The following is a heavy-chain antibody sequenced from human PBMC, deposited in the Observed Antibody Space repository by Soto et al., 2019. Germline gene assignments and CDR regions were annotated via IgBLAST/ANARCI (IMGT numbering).Heavy chain of an antibody. CDR2: ITDDGTGA. Sequence: EVQLVESGGDLIQPGGSLRLSCAVSGLTFRNHWMHWVRQAPGQGLMWVARITDDGTGASYADSVKGRFTISRDNAKDTVYLPMTSLRVEDKAVYYCAGLTQGDLMYSGQGPLVTVSS. CDR3: AGLTQGDLMY. CDR1: GLTFRNHW. V-gene: IGHV3-74*01. J-gene: IGHJ4*02.